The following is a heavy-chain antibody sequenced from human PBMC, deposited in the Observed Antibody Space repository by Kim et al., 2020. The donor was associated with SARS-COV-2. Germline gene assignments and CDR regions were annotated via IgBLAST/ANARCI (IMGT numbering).Heavy chain of an antibody. CDR1: VFIFSNFG. D-gene: IGHD7-27*01. CDR2: ICFDGNNK. Sequence: GGSLRLSCAAAVFIFSNFGIHWFCQSPYDSPVWMACICFDGNNKHYADSVKGRFTISRDNSKNTLSLQLNSLRVDDTAVYYCARDDLLGKPGQFDPWGQGTLVIVTS. V-gene: IGHV3-33*01. J-gene: IGHJ5*02. CDR3: ARDDLLGKPGQFDP.